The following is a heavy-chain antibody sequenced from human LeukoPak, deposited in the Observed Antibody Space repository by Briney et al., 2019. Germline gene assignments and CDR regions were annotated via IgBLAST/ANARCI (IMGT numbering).Heavy chain of an antibody. Sequence: GASVKVSCKASGYTFTDYYMHWVRQAPGQGLEWMGWINPNSGGTNYAQKFQGRVTMTRDTSISTAYMELSRLRSDDTAVYYCARDLAVAGTEVYYYYYGMDVWGQGTTVTVSS. V-gene: IGHV1-2*02. J-gene: IGHJ6*02. CDR3: ARDLAVAGTEVYYYYYGMDV. CDR1: GYTFTDYY. D-gene: IGHD6-19*01. CDR2: INPNSGGT.